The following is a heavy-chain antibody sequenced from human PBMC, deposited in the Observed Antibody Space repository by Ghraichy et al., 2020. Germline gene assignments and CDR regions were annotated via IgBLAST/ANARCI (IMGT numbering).Heavy chain of an antibody. D-gene: IGHD5-12*01. J-gene: IGHJ6*03. CDR3: ARVAGWLRVARYYYMDV. V-gene: IGHV4-34*01. CDR2: INHSGST. Sequence: SETLSLTCAVYGGSFSGYYWSWIRQPPGKGLEWIGEINHSGSTNYNPSLKSRVTISVDTSKNQFSLKLSSVTAADTAVYYCARVAGWLRVARYYYMDVWGKGTTVTVSS. CDR1: GGSFSGYY.